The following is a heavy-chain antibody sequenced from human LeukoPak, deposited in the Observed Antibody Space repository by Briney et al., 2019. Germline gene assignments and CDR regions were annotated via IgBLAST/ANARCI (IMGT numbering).Heavy chain of an antibody. V-gene: IGHV1-69*05. D-gene: IGHD1-26*01. J-gene: IGHJ4*02. CDR1: GGTYSSYA. CDR2: IIPIFGTA. CDR3: ARVGATYYFDY. Sequence: GASVKVSCKASGGTYSSYAISRVRQAPGQGLEWMGGIIPIFGTANYAQKFQGRVTITTDESTSTAYMELSSLRSEDTAVYYCARVGATYYFDYWGQGTLVTVSS.